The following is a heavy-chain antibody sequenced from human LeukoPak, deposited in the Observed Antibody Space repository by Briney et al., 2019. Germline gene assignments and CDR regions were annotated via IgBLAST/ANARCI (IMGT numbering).Heavy chain of an antibody. Sequence: SETLSLTCTVSVGSINSYYWSWIRQPPGKGLEWIGYIYYSGSTNYNPSLKSRVTISVDTSKNQFSLKLNSVTAADTAVYYCARYIAAADPYYYYGMDVWGQGTTVTVSS. CDR2: IYYSGST. V-gene: IGHV4-59*08. D-gene: IGHD6-13*01. J-gene: IGHJ6*02. CDR1: VGSINSYY. CDR3: ARYIAAADPYYYYGMDV.